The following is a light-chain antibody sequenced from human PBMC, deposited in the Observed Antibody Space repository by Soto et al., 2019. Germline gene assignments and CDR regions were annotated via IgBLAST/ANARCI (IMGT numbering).Light chain of an antibody. CDR2: GAS. J-gene: IGKJ2*01. V-gene: IGKV3D-20*02. CDR1: QSISSDY. Sequence: EVVLTQSPDTLSLSPGERATLSCRASQSISSDYLVWYQQKPGQAPRLLIYGASSRATGIPDRFSGSGSGTDFTLTITGLQPEDFAVYFCQQRDDLYTFGQGTKLQIK. CDR3: QQRDDLYT.